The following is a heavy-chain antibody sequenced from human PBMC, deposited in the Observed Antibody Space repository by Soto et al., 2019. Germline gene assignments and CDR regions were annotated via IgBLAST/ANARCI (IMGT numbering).Heavy chain of an antibody. CDR3: ARDPGVGGYGGCFYYGMDV. J-gene: IGHJ6*02. CDR2: IYHSGNT. V-gene: IGHV4-4*02. Sequence: QVQLQESGPGLVKPSGTLSLTCAVSGGSISSSDWWSWVRQPPGKGLEWIGEIYHSGNTNYNPSLKRRSTLPSPKPEPEVSLMLSSVTAADTAVYYWARDPGVGGYGGCFYYGMDVWGQGTTVTVSS. D-gene: IGHD5-12*01. CDR1: GGSISSSDW.